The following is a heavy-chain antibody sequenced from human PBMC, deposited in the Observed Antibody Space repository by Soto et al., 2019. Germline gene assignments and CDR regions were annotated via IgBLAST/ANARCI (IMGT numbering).Heavy chain of an antibody. CDR3: ARVRRWELVPGEAGY. Sequence: QVQLVQSGAEVKKPGASVKVSCKASGYTFTSYDINWVRQATGQGLEWMGWMNPNSGNTGYSQKFQGRVTMTRITPISTAYMDVSSLRSEDTAVYYCARVRRWELVPGEAGYWGQGTLVTVSS. V-gene: IGHV1-8*01. D-gene: IGHD1-26*01. CDR2: MNPNSGNT. CDR1: GYTFTSYD. J-gene: IGHJ4*02.